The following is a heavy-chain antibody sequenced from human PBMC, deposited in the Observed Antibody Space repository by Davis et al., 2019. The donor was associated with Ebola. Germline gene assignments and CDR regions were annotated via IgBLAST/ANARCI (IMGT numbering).Heavy chain of an antibody. CDR3: AKARGGYDILSHFDY. CDR1: GFAFASYS. CDR2: LWSGGLNT. J-gene: IGHJ4*02. Sequence: GESLKISCAASGFAFASYSMNWVRQAPGKGLEWVSGLWSGGLNTYYADSVKGRFTVSRDNSRNTLYLQMNSLRAEDTAVYYCAKARGGYDILSHFDYWGQGTLVTVSS. V-gene: IGHV3-23*03. D-gene: IGHD3-9*01.